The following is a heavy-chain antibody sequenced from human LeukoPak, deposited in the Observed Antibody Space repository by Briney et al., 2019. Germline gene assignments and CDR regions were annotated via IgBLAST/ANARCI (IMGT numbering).Heavy chain of an antibody. V-gene: IGHV4-34*01. Sequence: NPSETLSLTCAVYGGSFSGYYWSRIRQPPGKGLEWIGEINHSGSTNYNPSLKSRVTISVDTSKNQFSLKLSSVTAADTAVYYCARVARGDYVPFYRLDPWGQGTLVTVSS. CDR3: ARVARGDYVPFYRLDP. D-gene: IGHD4-17*01. CDR2: INHSGST. J-gene: IGHJ5*02. CDR1: GGSFSGYY.